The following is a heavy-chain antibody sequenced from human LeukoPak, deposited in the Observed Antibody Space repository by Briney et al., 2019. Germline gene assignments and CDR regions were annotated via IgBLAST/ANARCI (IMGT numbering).Heavy chain of an antibody. CDR1: GYSFTSYW. Sequence: GESLKISCKGSGYSFTSYWIGWVRQMPGKGLEWMGIIYPGDSDTRYSPSFQGQVTISADKSISTAYLQWSSLKASDTAMYYCARPGAGDFSYYYGMDVWGQGATVTVSS. CDR3: ARPGAGDFSYYYGMDV. D-gene: IGHD7-27*01. CDR2: IYPGDSDT. J-gene: IGHJ6*02. V-gene: IGHV5-51*01.